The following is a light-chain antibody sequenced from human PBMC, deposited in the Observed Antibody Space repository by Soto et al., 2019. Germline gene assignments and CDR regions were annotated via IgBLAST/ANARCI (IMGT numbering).Light chain of an antibody. CDR2: DAY. Sequence: EVVLTQSPDTLSLSPGETATLSCRASQTVDRYVAWYQQKVGQAPRLLIYDAYTRATGVGARFTGSGSATDFSLTISSLQSEDFAVYYCQQYNNWPSLTFGGGTKVDIK. CDR1: QTVDRY. CDR3: QQYNNWPSLT. V-gene: IGKV3D-15*01. J-gene: IGKJ4*01.